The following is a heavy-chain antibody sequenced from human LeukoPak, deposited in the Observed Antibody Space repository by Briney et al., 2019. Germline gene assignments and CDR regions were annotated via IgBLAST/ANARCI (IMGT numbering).Heavy chain of an antibody. CDR1: GYTFTGYY. J-gene: IGHJ4*02. CDR2: INPISGVT. D-gene: IGHD5-12*01. Sequence: ASVKLSCKASGYTFTGYYMHWVRQAPGQGLEWMGWINPISGVTNFAQNFLGRVSMSRDTSIRTAYLDMYSLTLDDTAVFYCARGGYSGFDPFDYWGQGPLVTVSS. CDR3: ARGGYSGFDPFDY. V-gene: IGHV1-2*02.